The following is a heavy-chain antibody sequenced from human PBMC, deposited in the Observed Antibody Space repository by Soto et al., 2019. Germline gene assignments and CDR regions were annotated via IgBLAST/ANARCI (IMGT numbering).Heavy chain of an antibody. J-gene: IGHJ6*01. V-gene: IGHV4-30-2*01. CDR1: GGSISSGGYS. CDR3: ARRAPPMDV. Sequence: PSETLSLTCAVSGGSISSGGYSWSWIRQPPGKGLEWIGYIYHSGSTYYNPSLKSRVTISVDRSKNQFSLKLSSVTAADTAVYYCARRAPPMDVWGQGTTVTVSS. CDR2: IYHSGST.